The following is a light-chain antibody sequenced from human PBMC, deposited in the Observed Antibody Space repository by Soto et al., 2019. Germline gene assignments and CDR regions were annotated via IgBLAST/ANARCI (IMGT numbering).Light chain of an antibody. CDR2: GAS. Sequence: LVMTQSPSTPSVSPGERATLSCRANQSVRSYLAWYQQNPGQAPRLLIYGASTRPSGVPARFSGRRSGTEFTLTISSLQSEDVAVYYCQQSSTFGQGNKLE. CDR3: QQSST. V-gene: IGKV3-15*01. CDR1: QSVRSY. J-gene: IGKJ2*02.